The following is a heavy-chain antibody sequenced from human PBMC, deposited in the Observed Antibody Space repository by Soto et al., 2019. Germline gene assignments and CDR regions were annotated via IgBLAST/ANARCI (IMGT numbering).Heavy chain of an antibody. CDR2: MNPASNR. Sequence: QTQLVQSGAKGKRPGASVSVSCKASGLTFPSDDLEWVRQSTGRGLEWMGWMNPASNRAYPQNFPGRLIMTWASSTITAYMELTNLRSEDTARYYCARYRTIAPMAFDSWGQGTLVTVSS. J-gene: IGHJ3*02. D-gene: IGHD2-21*01. CDR1: GLTFPSDD. V-gene: IGHV1-8*01. CDR3: ARYRTIAPMAFDS.